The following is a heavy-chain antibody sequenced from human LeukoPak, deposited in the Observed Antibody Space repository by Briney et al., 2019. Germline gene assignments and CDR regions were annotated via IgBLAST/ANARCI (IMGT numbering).Heavy chain of an antibody. CDR1: GGSFNSYA. V-gene: IGHV1-69*13. D-gene: IGHD2-21*02. Sequence: ASVKVSCKDVGGSFNSYAIYWVRQAPGQGLEWVGGIIPLLGTASYAQMFQGRLTITADESTSTVYMELSSLRSEDTAVYYCVTHMAYCGGDCYLEGNYFDYWGQGTLVTVSS. CDR3: VTHMAYCGGDCYLEGNYFDY. CDR2: IIPLLGTA. J-gene: IGHJ4*02.